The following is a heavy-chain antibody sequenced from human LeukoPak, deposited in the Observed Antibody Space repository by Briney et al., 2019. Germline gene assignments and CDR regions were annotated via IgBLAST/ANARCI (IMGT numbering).Heavy chain of an antibody. CDR1: GGTFSSYA. CDR2: IIPILGIA. J-gene: IGHJ6*02. CDR3: ARDEPLEYCGGDCDICLPCYYYGMDV. D-gene: IGHD2-21*02. Sequence: SSVKVPCKASGGTFSSYAISWVRQAPGQGLEWMGRIIPILGIANYAQKFQGRVTITADKSTSTAYMELSSLRSEDTAVYYCARDEPLEYCGGDCDICLPCYYYGMDVWGQGTTVTVSS. V-gene: IGHV1-69*04.